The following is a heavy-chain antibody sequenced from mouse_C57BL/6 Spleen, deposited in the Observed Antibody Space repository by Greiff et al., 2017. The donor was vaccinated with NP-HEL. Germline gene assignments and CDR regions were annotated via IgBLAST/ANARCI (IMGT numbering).Heavy chain of an antibody. V-gene: IGHV1-80*01. CDR1: GYAFSSYW. CDR2: IYPGDGDT. CDR3: ARAIYDGSWYFDV. J-gene: IGHJ1*03. Sequence: VQLQQSGAELVKPGASVKISCKASGYAFSSYWMNWVKQRPGKGLEWIGQIYPGDGDTNYNGKFKGKATLTADKSSSTAYMQLSSLTSEDSAVYFCARAIYDGSWYFDVWGTGTTVTVSS. D-gene: IGHD2-3*01.